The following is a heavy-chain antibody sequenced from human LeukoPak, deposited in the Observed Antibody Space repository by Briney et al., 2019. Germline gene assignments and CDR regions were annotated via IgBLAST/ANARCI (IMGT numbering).Heavy chain of an antibody. Sequence: PSETLSPTCTVSGASVSSGSYYWTWIRQPPGKGLEWIGYVYYSGTTNYNPSLKSRVTISIDLPKNQFSLKLSSVTAADTAIYYCARGETKPAAGLEYWGQGALVTVSS. CDR1: GASVSSGSYY. D-gene: IGHD6-13*01. CDR2: VYYSGTT. J-gene: IGHJ4*02. CDR3: ARGETKPAAGLEY. V-gene: IGHV4-61*01.